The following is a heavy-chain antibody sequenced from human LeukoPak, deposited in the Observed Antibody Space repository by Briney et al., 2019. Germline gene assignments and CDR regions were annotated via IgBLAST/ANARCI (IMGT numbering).Heavy chain of an antibody. Sequence: PGGSLRLSCAASGFTFSSYWMSWVRQAPGKGLEWVAHIKQDGSDKYYVDSVKGRFTISRDNAKNSLYLQMNSLRAEDTAVYYCARDRTYYDSSGIYYNWFDPWGQGTLVTVSS. CDR1: GFTFSSYW. D-gene: IGHD3-22*01. CDR2: IKQDGSDK. V-gene: IGHV3-7*01. CDR3: ARDRTYYDSSGIYYNWFDP. J-gene: IGHJ5*02.